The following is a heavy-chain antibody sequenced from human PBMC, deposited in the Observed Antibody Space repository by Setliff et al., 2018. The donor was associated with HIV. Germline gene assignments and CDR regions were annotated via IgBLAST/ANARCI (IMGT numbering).Heavy chain of an antibody. Sequence: SGPTLVNPTQTLTLTCTFSGFSLNFSTTRVNWIRQPPGKALEWLARIDWNDDKFYSASLKTRLTISKDTSKNQVVLKMTNMDPLDTATYYCAHRPYNSPNWFDPWGQGTLVTVSS. V-gene: IGHV2-70*12. CDR3: AHRPYNSPNWFDP. CDR1: GFSLNFSTTR. J-gene: IGHJ5*02. CDR2: IDWNDDK. D-gene: IGHD1-20*01.